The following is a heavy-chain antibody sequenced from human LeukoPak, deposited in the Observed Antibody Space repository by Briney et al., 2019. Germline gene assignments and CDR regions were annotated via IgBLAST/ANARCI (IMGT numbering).Heavy chain of an antibody. CDR3: ARQGAAGKYYYYCMDV. CDR1: GYNFPIYW. CDR2: IYPDDSNT. J-gene: IGHJ6*03. D-gene: IGHD6-13*01. V-gene: IGHV5-51*01. Sequence: GESLQISCQGSGYNFPIYWIGWVRQMPGQGLEWMGIIYPDDSNTIYGPSFQGQVTISADKSINTAYLEWSSLKASDTAIYYCARQGAAGKYYYYCMDVWGKGTTVTVSS.